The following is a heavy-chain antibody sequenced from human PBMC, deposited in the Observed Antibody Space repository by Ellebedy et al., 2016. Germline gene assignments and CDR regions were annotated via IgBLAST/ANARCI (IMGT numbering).Heavy chain of an antibody. J-gene: IGHJ4*02. CDR1: GLPVRFHC. CDR2: MSADGTEK. CDR3: ATPTSGRGDYNY. Sequence: GESLKISCEASGLPVRFHCLRCVPQEPLKGQECVARMSADGTEKYYVDSVRGRFTISRDNAKNSLYLLMKNLTPEDTAMYYCATPTSGRGDYNYWGQGTLVTVSS. V-gene: IGHV3-7*01. D-gene: IGHD3-16*01.